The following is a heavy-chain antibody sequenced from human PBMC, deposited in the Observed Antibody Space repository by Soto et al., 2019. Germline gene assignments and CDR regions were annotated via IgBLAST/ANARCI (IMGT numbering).Heavy chain of an antibody. V-gene: IGHV3-23*01. Sequence: GGSLRLSCAASGFTFSSYAMSWVRQAPGKGLEWVSAISGSGGSTYYADSVKGRFTISRDNSKNTLYLQMNSLRAEDTAVYYCANYGSGKTDDYYYYYYYMDVWGKGTTVTVSS. CDR2: ISGSGGST. CDR1: GFTFSSYA. CDR3: ANYGSGKTDDYYYYYYYMDV. J-gene: IGHJ6*03. D-gene: IGHD3-10*01.